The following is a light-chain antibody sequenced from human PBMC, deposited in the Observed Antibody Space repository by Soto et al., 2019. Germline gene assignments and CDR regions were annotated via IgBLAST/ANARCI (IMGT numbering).Light chain of an antibody. V-gene: IGKV3-20*01. J-gene: IGKJ1*01. Sequence: EIVLTQSPGTLSLSTGERATLSCRTSQSVSSSYLAWYQQKPGQAPRLLIYGASSRATGIPGRFSGSGSGTEFTLTISRLEPEDFAVYYCQQYGSSSWTFGQGTNV. CDR2: GAS. CDR3: QQYGSSSWT. CDR1: QSVSSSY.